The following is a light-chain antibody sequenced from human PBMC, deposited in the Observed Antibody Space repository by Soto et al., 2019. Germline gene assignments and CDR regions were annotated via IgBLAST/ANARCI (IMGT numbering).Light chain of an antibody. Sequence: QSALTQPPSASGTPGQRVTISCSGSSSNIGSKTVNWYQQLPGTAPKLLIYSNYQRPSGVPDRFSGSKSGTSASLAISGLQSEDEADYYSSAWDAGLTGYVFGPGTKVTVL. CDR2: SNY. CDR1: SSNIGSKT. J-gene: IGLJ1*01. CDR3: SAWDAGLTGYV. V-gene: IGLV1-44*01.